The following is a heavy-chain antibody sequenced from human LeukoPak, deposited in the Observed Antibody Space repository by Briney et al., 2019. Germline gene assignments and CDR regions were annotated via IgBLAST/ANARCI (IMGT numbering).Heavy chain of an antibody. CDR2: IYYSGST. CDR3: ARGGYYGSGNDFRFDP. J-gene: IGHJ5*02. V-gene: IGHV4-59*01. D-gene: IGHD3-10*01. Sequence: PSETLSLTCTVSGGSISSYYWSWIRQPPGKGLEWIGYIYYSGSTNYKPSVKSRVTISVDTSKNQISLKLSSVTAADTAVYYCARGGYYGSGNDFRFDPWGQGTLVTVSS. CDR1: GGSISSYY.